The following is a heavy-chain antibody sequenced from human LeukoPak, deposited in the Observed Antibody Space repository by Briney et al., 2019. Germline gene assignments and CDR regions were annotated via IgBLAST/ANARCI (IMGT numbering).Heavy chain of an antibody. D-gene: IGHD6-13*01. CDR3: ARGGAAAEQDGY. CDR2: ISYDGSNK. CDR1: GFTFSSYA. V-gene: IGHV3-30-3*01. J-gene: IGHJ4*02. Sequence: PGRSLRLSCAASGFTFSSYAMHWVRQAPGKGLEWVAVISYDGSNKYYADSVKGRFTISRDNAKNSLYLQMNSLRAEDTAVYYCARGGAAAEQDGYWGQGTLVTVSS.